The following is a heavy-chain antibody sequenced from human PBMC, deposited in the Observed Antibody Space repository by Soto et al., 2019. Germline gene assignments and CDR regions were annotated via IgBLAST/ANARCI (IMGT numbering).Heavy chain of an antibody. V-gene: IGHV4-59*08. CDR2: IYYTGTT. Sequence: SETLSLTCTVSGSPISDNYWSWFRQAPGQGLEWVGYIYYTGTTTYNPSVKSRVTISLDTSKSQFSLILRSVTAADSAVYYCAGVRGPFCGGECYPPTPNWFDPWGQGTLVTVSS. J-gene: IGHJ5*02. D-gene: IGHD2-21*01. CDR1: GSPISDNY. CDR3: AGVRGPFCGGECYPPTPNWFDP.